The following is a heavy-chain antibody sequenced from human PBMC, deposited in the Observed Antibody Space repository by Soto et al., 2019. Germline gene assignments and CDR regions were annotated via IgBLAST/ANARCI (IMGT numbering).Heavy chain of an antibody. Sequence: EVQLVESGGGLVQPGGSLRLSCAASGFTFTSYWMHWVRQAPGKGLVWVSRINSDGSSTVYVDSVKGRFTISRDNAKNTLYLQMNSLRAEATAIYYCTRSITGYSYADTWGQVTLVTVSS. D-gene: IGHD5-18*01. CDR3: TRSITGYSYADT. J-gene: IGHJ5*02. CDR2: INSDGSST. CDR1: GFTFTSYW. V-gene: IGHV3-74*01.